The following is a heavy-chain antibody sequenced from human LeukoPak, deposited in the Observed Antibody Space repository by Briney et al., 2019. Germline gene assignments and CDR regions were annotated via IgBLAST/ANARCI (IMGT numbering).Heavy chain of an antibody. D-gene: IGHD1-26*01. Sequence: ASVRVSCKASGYTFTSYYMHWVRQAPGQGLEWMGIINPSGGNTGYAQKFQGRVTMTRDTSTSTVYMELSSLRSEDTAVYYCAREVGIRGNFDYWGRGTPVTVSS. CDR2: INPSGGNT. J-gene: IGHJ4*02. CDR1: GYTFTSYY. V-gene: IGHV1-46*01. CDR3: AREVGIRGNFDY.